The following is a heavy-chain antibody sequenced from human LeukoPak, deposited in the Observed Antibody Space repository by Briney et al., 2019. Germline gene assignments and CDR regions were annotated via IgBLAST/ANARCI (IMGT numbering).Heavy chain of an antibody. CDR2: INHSEST. CDR1: GFTFSSYA. V-gene: IGHV4-34*01. CDR3: ARVPLRRWGRLPGVPYYLDY. J-gene: IGHJ4*02. D-gene: IGHD3-16*01. Sequence: GSLRLSCAASGFTFSSYAMSWVRQAPGKGLEWIGEINHSESTNYNPSLKSRVTISVDTSKNQFSLKLNSVTAADTAVYYCARVPLRRWGRLPGVPYYLDYWGQGTLVTVSS.